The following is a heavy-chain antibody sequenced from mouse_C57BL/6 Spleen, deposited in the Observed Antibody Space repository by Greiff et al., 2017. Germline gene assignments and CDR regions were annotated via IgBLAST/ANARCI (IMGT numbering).Heavy chain of an antibody. CDR3: ARTGTFAY. CDR2: ITPGSGGT. J-gene: IGHJ3*01. D-gene: IGHD4-1*01. Sequence: VQLQQSGAELVRPGTSVQVSCKASGYAFTHYLIEWVKQRPGPGLALIGVITPGSGGTNYNEKCKGKATLTADKSSSTAYMQLSSLTSEDSAVYFCARTGTFAYWGQGTLVTVSA. CDR1: GYAFTHYL. V-gene: IGHV1-54*01.